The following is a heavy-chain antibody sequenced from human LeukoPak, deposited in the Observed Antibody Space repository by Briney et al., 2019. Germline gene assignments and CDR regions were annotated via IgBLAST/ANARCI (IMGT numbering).Heavy chain of an antibody. CDR3: ARAPEGVADY. CDR2: IGGSGGST. V-gene: IGHV3-23*01. J-gene: IGHJ4*02. CDR1: GFTFSSYA. D-gene: IGHD2-15*01. Sequence: GGSLRLSCAASGFTFSSYAMSWVRQAPGKGLEWVSSIGGSGGSTYYADSVKGRFTISRDNSKNTLYLQMNSLRAEDTAVYYCARAPEGVADYWGQGTLVTVSS.